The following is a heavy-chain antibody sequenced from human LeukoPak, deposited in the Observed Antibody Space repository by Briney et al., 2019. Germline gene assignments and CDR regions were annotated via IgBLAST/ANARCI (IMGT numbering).Heavy chain of an antibody. J-gene: IGHJ5*02. Sequence: SETLSLTCTVSGGSVNSGSYYWSWIRQPPGKGLEWIGYIYYSGSTTYNPSLKSRVSMSVDTSKNQFSLKLSSVTAADTAVYFCARVAVAATGWFDPWGQGTLVTVSS. V-gene: IGHV4-61*01. CDR2: IYYSGST. CDR1: GGSVNSGSYY. D-gene: IGHD6-19*01. CDR3: ARVAVAATGWFDP.